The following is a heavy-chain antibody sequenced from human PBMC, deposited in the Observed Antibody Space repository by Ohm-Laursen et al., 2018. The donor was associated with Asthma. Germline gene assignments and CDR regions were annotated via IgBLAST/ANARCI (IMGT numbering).Heavy chain of an antibody. Sequence: GSSVKVSCKVSGYTLTELSMHWVRQVPGKGLEWMGGFDPEDGETIYAQKFQGRVTMTEDTSTDTAYMELSSLRSEDTAVYYCATRITIFGVVPDNWFDPWGQGTLVTVSS. CDR3: ATRITIFGVVPDNWFDP. J-gene: IGHJ5*02. V-gene: IGHV1-24*01. CDR2: FDPEDGET. CDR1: GYTLTELS. D-gene: IGHD3-3*01.